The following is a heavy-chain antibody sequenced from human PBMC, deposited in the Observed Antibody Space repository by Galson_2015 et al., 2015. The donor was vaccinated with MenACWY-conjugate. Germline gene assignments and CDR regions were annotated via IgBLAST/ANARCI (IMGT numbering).Heavy chain of an antibody. CDR2: IRSSSSPI. D-gene: IGHD4-17*01. J-gene: IGHJ6*02. V-gene: IGHV3-48*04. CDR1: GFTFGRYT. Sequence: SLRLSCAASGFTFGRYTMNWVRQAPGKGLEWISYIRSSSSPIQYADSVRGRFTISRDNAKNSLYLEMNSLRAEDTAVYYCARDVDAHEYGDNYGMAVLGQGTTVTVSS. CDR3: ARDVDAHEYGDNYGMAV.